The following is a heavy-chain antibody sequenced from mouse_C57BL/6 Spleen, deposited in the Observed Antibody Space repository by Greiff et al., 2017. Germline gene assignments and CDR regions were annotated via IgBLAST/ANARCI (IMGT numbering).Heavy chain of an antibody. CDR3: ARSPTVVATPFDY. V-gene: IGHV1-64*01. J-gene: IGHJ2*01. Sequence: QVQLQQPGAELVKPGASVKLSCKASGYTFTSYWMHWVKQRPGQGLEWIGMIHPNSGSTNYNEKFKSKATLTVDKSSSTAYMQLSSLTSEDSAVYYCARSPTVVATPFDYWGQGTTLPVSS. CDR2: IHPNSGST. CDR1: GYTFTSYW. D-gene: IGHD1-1*01.